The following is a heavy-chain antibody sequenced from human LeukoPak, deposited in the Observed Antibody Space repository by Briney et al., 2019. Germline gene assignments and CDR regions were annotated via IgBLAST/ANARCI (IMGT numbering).Heavy chain of an antibody. CDR2: INHTGST. J-gene: IGHJ4*02. CDR3: ARGDPWFVVVFTRKYYFHY. V-gene: IGHV4-34*01. Sequence: PSETLSLTCAVYGGSFSGYYWSWIRQPPGKGLEWIGEINHTGSTNYNPSLKSRVTISVDTSKNQFSLKLSSVTAADTAVYYCARGDPWFVVVFTRKYYFHYWGQGTLVTVSS. CDR1: GGSFSGYY. D-gene: IGHD3-22*01.